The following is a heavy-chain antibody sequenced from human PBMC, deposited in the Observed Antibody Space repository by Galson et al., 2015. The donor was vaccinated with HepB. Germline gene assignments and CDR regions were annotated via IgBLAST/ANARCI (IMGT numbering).Heavy chain of an antibody. CDR3: AKDPGDGYSYYFEY. J-gene: IGHJ4*02. CDR1: GFSFSSYG. CDR2: ISYDGSNK. V-gene: IGHV3-30*18. Sequence: SLRLSCAASGFSFSSYGMHWVRQAPGKGLEWVATISYDGSNKYYPDSVKGRFTISRDNSKNTLYLQMNSLRAEDTAVYYCAKDPGDGYSYYFEYWGQGTLVTVSS. D-gene: IGHD5-24*01.